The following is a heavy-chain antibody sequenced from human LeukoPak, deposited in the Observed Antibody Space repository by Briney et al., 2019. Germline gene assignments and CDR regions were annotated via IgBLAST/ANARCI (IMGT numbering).Heavy chain of an antibody. CDR2: ISHDGIIK. D-gene: IGHD1-14*01. CDR3: AWGNQ. V-gene: IGHV3-33*01. Sequence: GASLRLSCEASGFSFTNFGLHWVRLAPGKGLEWVAVISHDGIIKNYADSVKGRFTISRDNSKNTLYLQMDSLRDEDTAVYYCAWGNQWGQGTLVTVSS. CDR1: GFSFTNFG. J-gene: IGHJ4*02.